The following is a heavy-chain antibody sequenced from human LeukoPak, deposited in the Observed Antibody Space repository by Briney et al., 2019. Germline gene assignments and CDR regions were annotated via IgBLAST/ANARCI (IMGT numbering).Heavy chain of an antibody. Sequence: PSETLSLTCTVSGYTISSGYYWGWIRQPPGKGLEWIGCIYHSGSTYYNPSLKSRVTISVDTSKNQFSLKLSAVTAADTAVYYCADAFDIWGQGTMVTVSS. CDR2: IYHSGST. J-gene: IGHJ3*02. CDR3: ADAFDI. CDR1: GYTISSGYY. V-gene: IGHV4-38-2*02.